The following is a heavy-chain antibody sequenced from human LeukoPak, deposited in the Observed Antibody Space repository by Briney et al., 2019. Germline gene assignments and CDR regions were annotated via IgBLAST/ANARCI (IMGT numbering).Heavy chain of an antibody. J-gene: IGHJ4*02. Sequence: GGSLRLSCAASGFTFSDYYMSWVRQAPGKGLEWVSYISSSGSTIYYADSVKGRFTISRDNAKNSLYLQMNSLRAEDMAVFYCARASDTYYYDSSGPPVSYWGQGTLVTVTS. CDR1: GFTFSDYY. CDR2: ISSSGSTI. V-gene: IGHV3-11*04. CDR3: ARASDTYYYDSSGPPVSY. D-gene: IGHD3-22*01.